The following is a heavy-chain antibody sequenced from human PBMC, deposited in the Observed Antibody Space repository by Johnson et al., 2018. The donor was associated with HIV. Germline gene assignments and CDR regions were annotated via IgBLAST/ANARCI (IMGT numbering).Heavy chain of an antibody. V-gene: IGHV3-66*02. CDR2: IYSGGLT. J-gene: IGHJ3*02. D-gene: IGHD4-17*01. CDR1: GLNVSGHY. CDR3: RKHNFGNYVSRALDI. Sequence: VQLVESGGGLAQPGGSLRLSCAASGLNVSGHYMSWVRQSPGKGLEWVSVIYSGGLTYYAQSVKGRFTISRDNSKNTLYLQMNSLRGDDTAIYYCRKHNFGNYVSRALDIWGQGTMVTISS.